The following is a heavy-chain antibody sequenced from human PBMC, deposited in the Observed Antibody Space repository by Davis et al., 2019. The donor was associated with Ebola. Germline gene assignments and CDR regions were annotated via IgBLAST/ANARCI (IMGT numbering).Heavy chain of an antibody. D-gene: IGHD3-16*01. Sequence: PGGSLRLSCTISGGSMINYYWSWIRKPAGKELEWFGRIYISGSTNYNPSLKSRVTMSVDTSKNQFSLKLSSVTAADTAMYYCAERGGSVWGQGTLVTVSS. CDR1: GGSMINYY. CDR3: AERGGSV. CDR2: IYISGST. V-gene: IGHV4-4*07. J-gene: IGHJ4*02.